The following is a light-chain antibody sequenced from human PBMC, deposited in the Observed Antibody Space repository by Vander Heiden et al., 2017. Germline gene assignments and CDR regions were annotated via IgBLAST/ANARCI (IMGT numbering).Light chain of an antibody. CDR1: QGISSY. V-gene: IGKV1-8*01. CDR2: AAS. J-gene: IGKJ5*01. CDR3: QQYYSYPIT. Sequence: AIRITQSPSSLSASTGDRVTITCRASQGISSYLAWYQQKPGKAPKLLIYAASTLKRGVPSRFSGSGSGTDFTLTISCLQSEDFATYYCQQYYSYPITFGQGTRLEIK.